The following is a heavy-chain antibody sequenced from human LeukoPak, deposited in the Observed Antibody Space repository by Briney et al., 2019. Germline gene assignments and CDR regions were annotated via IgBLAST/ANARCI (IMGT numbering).Heavy chain of an antibody. CDR3: ARGSGYDSSGYYGSVDY. Sequence: GASVKVSCKASGYTFTGYYMHWVRQAPGQGLEWMGWINPNSGGTNYAQKFQGRVTMTRDTSISSAYMELSRLRSDDTAVYYCARGSGYDSSGYYGSVDYWGQGTLVTVSS. D-gene: IGHD3-22*01. V-gene: IGHV1-2*02. CDR2: INPNSGGT. CDR1: GYTFTGYY. J-gene: IGHJ4*02.